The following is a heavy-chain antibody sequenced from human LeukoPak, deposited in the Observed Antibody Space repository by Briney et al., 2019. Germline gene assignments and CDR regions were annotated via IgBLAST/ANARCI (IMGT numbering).Heavy chain of an antibody. J-gene: IGHJ5*02. CDR3: ARVYNWNDYWFDP. V-gene: IGHV1-69*01. D-gene: IGHD1-20*01. CDR1: GGTFSSYA. Sequence: SVTVSCKASGGTFSSYAISWVRQAPGQGLEWMGGIIPIFGTANYAQKFQGRVTITADESTSTAYMELSSLRSEDTAVYYCARVYNWNDYWFDPWGQGTLVTVSS. CDR2: IIPIFGTA.